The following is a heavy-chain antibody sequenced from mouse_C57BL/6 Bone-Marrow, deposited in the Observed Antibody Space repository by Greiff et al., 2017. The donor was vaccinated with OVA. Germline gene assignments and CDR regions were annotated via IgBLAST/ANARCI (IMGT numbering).Heavy chain of an antibody. J-gene: IGHJ1*03. CDR2: ISSGGDYI. V-gene: IGHV5-9-1*02. D-gene: IGHD5-5*01. CDR1: GFTFSSYA. Sequence: EVKVVESGEGLVKPGGSLKLSCAASGFTFSSYAMSWVRQTPEKRLEWVAYISSGGDYIYYADTVKGRFTISRDNARNTLYLQMSSLKSEDTAMYYCTRDGYYLWYFDVWGTGTTVTVSS. CDR3: TRDGYYLWYFDV.